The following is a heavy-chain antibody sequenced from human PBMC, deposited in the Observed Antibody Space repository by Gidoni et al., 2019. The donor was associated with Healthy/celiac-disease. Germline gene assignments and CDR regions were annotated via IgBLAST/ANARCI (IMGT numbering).Heavy chain of an antibody. CDR1: GFTFDDYA. CDR3: AKAKRAVAGPFDY. Sequence: EVQLVESGGGLVQPGRSLRLSCAASGFTFDDYAMHWVRQAPGKGLEWVSGISWNSGSIGYADSVKGRFTISRDNAKNSLYLQMNILRAEDTALYYCAKAKRAVAGPFDYWGQGTLVTVSS. J-gene: IGHJ4*02. D-gene: IGHD6-19*01. V-gene: IGHV3-9*01. CDR2: ISWNSGSI.